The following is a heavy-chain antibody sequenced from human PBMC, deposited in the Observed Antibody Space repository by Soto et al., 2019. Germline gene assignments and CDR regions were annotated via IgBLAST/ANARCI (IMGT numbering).Heavy chain of an antibody. CDR3: VKNSGWFNT. D-gene: IGHD3-10*01. Sequence: GGSLRLSCAASGFPFGTTDMSWVRQAPGEGLEWVSTIDGSGGITFYADSVEGRFTISRDNSRNTVYLQMNSLRGDDTALYYCVKNSGWFNTWGQGALVTVSS. J-gene: IGHJ5*02. V-gene: IGHV3-23*01. CDR2: IDGSGGIT. CDR1: GFPFGTTD.